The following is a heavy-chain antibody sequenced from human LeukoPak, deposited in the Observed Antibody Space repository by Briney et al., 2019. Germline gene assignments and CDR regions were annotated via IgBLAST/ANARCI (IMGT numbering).Heavy chain of an antibody. CDR1: GFTFSDYY. D-gene: IGHD3-3*01. J-gene: IGHJ4*02. CDR2: ISSSSSYI. Sequence: GGSLRLSCAASGFTFSDYYMSWIRQAPGKGLEWVSSISSSSSYIYYADSVKGRFTISRDNAKNSLYLQMNSLRAEDTAVYYCARDSVYYDFWSGSSDYWGQGTLVTVSS. CDR3: ARDSVYYDFWSGSSDY. V-gene: IGHV3-11*06.